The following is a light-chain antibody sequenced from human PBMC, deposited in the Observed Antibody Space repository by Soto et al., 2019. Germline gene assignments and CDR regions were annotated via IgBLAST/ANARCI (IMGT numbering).Light chain of an antibody. J-gene: IGKJ5*01. CDR3: QQYDSSSIT. CDR1: QSVSSSY. V-gene: IGKV3-20*01. CDR2: GAS. Sequence: VFKQFSGTLSFSPGERATLSCRASQSVSSSYLVWYQQKPGQAPRLLIYGASSRATGIPDRFSGSGSGTDFTLTISRLEPEDFAVYYCQQYDSSSITFGQGTRLEIK.